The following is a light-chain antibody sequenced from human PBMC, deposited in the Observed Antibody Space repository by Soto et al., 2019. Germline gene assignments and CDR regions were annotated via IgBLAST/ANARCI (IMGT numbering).Light chain of an antibody. Sequence: QSVLTQPPSVSGAPGQRVTISCTGSSSNIGTNYDVHWYQQLPGTAPKLLIYGNSNRPSGVPDRFSGSKSGTSASLAITGLQAEDEADYYCQSFDSSLSQRVFGGGTKLTVL. J-gene: IGLJ2*01. CDR2: GNS. CDR1: SSNIGTNYD. CDR3: QSFDSSLSQRV. V-gene: IGLV1-40*01.